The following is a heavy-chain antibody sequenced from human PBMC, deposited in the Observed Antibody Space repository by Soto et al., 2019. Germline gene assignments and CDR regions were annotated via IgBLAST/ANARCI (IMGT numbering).Heavy chain of an antibody. CDR2: IIPIFGTA. CDR3: ARDSFPYYHNSTGYGEAFDP. J-gene: IGHJ5*02. V-gene: IGHV1-69*13. D-gene: IGHD3-22*01. Sequence: SVKVSCKASGGTFSSYAISWVRQAPGQGLEWMGGIIPIFGTANYAQKFQGRVTITADESTSTAYMELSSLRSEDTAVYYCARDSFPYYHNSTGYGEAFDPWGQGTVVTVSS. CDR1: GGTFSSYA.